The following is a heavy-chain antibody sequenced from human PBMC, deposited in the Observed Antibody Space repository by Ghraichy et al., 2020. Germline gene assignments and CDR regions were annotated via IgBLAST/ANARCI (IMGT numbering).Heavy chain of an antibody. CDR2: IYWDDDK. Sequence: GPTLVKPTQTLTLTCTFSGFSLSTSGVGVGWIRQPPGKALEWLALIYWDDDKRYSPSLKSRLTITKDTSKNQVVLTMTNMDPVDTATYYCAQVIQTRGRTIYDSSGPLFDYWGQGTLVTVSS. CDR1: GFSLSTSGVG. D-gene: IGHD3-22*01. CDR3: AQVIQTRGRTIYDSSGPLFDY. V-gene: IGHV2-5*02. J-gene: IGHJ4*02.